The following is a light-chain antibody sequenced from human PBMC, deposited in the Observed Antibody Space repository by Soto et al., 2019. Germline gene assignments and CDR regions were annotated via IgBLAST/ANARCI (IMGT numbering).Light chain of an antibody. Sequence: DIQMTQSPSSLSASIGDRVTITCLASQSISRYLIWYQQKPGKAPKLLIYAASDLQSGVPSRFSGSGSGTDFTLTISSLQPEDFATYYCQQSYSSPPGTFGQGTKVDIK. CDR3: QQSYSSPPGT. CDR2: AAS. J-gene: IGKJ1*01. CDR1: QSISRY. V-gene: IGKV1-39*01.